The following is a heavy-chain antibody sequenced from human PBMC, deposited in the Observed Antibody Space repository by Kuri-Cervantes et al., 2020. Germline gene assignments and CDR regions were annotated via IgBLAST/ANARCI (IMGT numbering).Heavy chain of an antibody. CDR3: ARDLGVVLECRDAFDI. Sequence: GESLKISCAASGVTFSSYSMNWVRQAPGKGLEWVSSISSSSSYIYYADSVKGRFTISRDNAKNSLYLQMNSLRAEDTAVYYCARDLGVVLECRDAFDIWGQGTMVTVSS. V-gene: IGHV3-21*01. CDR2: ISSSSSYI. D-gene: IGHD3-3*01. CDR1: GVTFSSYS. J-gene: IGHJ3*02.